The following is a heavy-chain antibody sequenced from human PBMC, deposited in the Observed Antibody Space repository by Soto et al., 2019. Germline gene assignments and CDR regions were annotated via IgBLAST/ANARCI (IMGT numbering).Heavy chain of an antibody. V-gene: IGHV3-23*01. CDR3: GKDTNGDYFGAFDF. CDR1: GFTFSSYA. CDR2: ITGSGDYT. D-gene: IGHD4-17*01. Sequence: EVQMLESGGGLVQPGGSLRLSCAASGFTFSSYALTWVRQAPGKGLEWVSSITGSGDYTSYTDSVKGRFTITRDNAKNTLFLQMKSLRADVTAIYYCGKDTNGDYFGAFDFWGQGTMVTVSS. J-gene: IGHJ3*01.